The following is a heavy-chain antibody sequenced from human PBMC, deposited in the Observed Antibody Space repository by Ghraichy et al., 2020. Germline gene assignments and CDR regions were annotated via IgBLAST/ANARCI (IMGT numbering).Heavy chain of an antibody. D-gene: IGHD3-10*01. CDR1: GFSLNNNGVG. CDR3: AHTLRSRSFPSGWFDP. J-gene: IGHJ5*02. V-gene: IGHV2-5*01. Sequence: SGPTLVKPTQTLTLTCTFSGFSLNNNGVGVGWIRQTPGKALEWLALNYWNDDKRYSPSLKSRLTITKDTSKNQVVLTMTNVDPVDTATYFCAHTLRSRSFPSGWFDPWGQGTLVTVSS. CDR2: NYWNDDK.